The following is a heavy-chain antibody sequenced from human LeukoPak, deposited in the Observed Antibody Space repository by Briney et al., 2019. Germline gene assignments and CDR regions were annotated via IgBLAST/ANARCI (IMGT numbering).Heavy chain of an antibody. V-gene: IGHV3-23*01. CDR1: GFIFSSYG. D-gene: IGHD5-12*01. CDR2: ISGSGGST. Sequence: PGGALRLSCAACGFIFSSYGRSWVRQAPGEGLEGVSAISGSGGSTYYAASVKRRFTISRDNSKNTLYLQMNRLRADDTAVYYCATYILATITQTYYMDAWGKGTTVTISS. CDR3: ATYILATITQTYYMDA. J-gene: IGHJ6*03.